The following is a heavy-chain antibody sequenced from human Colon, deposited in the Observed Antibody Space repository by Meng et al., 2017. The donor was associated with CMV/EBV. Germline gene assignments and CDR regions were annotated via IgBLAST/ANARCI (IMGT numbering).Heavy chain of an antibody. Sequence: GGSLRLSCAASGFTFSNFWMSWVRQAPGKGLEWVGNIHKDGSVKDYVDSVKGRFTFSRDNAKNSLYLQMDSLRAEDTAMYYCATQEYSRHEIWGQGTMVTVSS. CDR1: GFTFSNFW. CDR2: IHKDGSVK. CDR3: ATQEYSRHEI. V-gene: IGHV3-7*01. D-gene: IGHD2/OR15-2a*01. J-gene: IGHJ3*02.